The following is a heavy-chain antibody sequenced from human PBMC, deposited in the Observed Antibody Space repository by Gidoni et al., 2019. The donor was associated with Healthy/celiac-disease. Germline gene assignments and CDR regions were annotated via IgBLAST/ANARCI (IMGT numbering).Heavy chain of an antibody. J-gene: IGHJ3*02. CDR2: IFYSGNP. Sequence: QVQLQESGPGLVKPSETLSLTCTVSGGSISSFYWSWIRQPPGKGLEWIGYIFYSGNPNYNPSLKSRVTISVDRSKNQFSLKLSSVTAADTAVYYCATFSGDAFDIWGQGTMVTVSS. CDR3: ATFSGDAFDI. V-gene: IGHV4-59*01. CDR1: GGSISSFY.